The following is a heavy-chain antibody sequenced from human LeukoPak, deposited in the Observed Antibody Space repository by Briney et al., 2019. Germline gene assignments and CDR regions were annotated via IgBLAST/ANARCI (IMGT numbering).Heavy chain of an antibody. V-gene: IGHV3-23*01. Sequence: PGGSLRLSCAASGFTFSSYAMSWVRQAPGKGLEWVSAISGSGGSTYYADSVKGRFTISRDNSKNTLYLQMNSLRAEDTAVYYCAKDWAITMVRGVIADYWGQGTPVTVSS. CDR3: AKDWAITMVRGVIADY. CDR1: GFTFSSYA. J-gene: IGHJ4*02. CDR2: ISGSGGST. D-gene: IGHD3-10*01.